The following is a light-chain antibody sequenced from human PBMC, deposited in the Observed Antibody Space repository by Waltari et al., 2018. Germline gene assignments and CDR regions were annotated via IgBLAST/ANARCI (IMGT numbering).Light chain of an antibody. Sequence: DIQMSQSPSSLSASVGDRVTITCRASQGITTYLNWYHQKPERAPKLLIYYADSLASGVPSRFSGSGSGTEFTLTISSLQPEDFATYYCQQGNTYPWTFGQGTTVEIK. CDR2: YAD. V-gene: IGKV1-17*01. CDR1: QGITTY. J-gene: IGKJ1*01. CDR3: QQGNTYPWT.